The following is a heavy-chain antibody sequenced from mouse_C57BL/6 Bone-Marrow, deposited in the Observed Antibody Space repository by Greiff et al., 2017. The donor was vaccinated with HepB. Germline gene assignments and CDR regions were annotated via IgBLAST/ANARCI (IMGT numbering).Heavy chain of an antibody. CDR3: ARAGEGFAY. CDR1: GFTFSSYA. CDR2: ISDGGSYT. V-gene: IGHV5-4*03. J-gene: IGHJ3*01. Sequence: DVKLVESGGGLVKPGGSLKLSCAASGFTFSSYAMSWVRQTPEKRLEWVATISDGGSYTYYPDNVKGRFTISRDNAKNNLYLQMSHLKSEDTAMYYCARAGEGFAYWGQGTLVTVSA.